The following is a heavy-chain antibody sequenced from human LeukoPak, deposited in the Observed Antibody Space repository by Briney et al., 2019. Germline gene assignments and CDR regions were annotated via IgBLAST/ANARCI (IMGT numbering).Heavy chain of an antibody. CDR2: IRYDGSNK. D-gene: IGHD3-10*01. V-gene: IGHV3-30*02. CDR3: TTEGYYGSGSYS. J-gene: IGHJ4*02. CDR1: GFTFSSHG. Sequence: GGSLRLSCAASGFTFSSHGMHWVRQTPAKGLEWVAFIRYDGSNKYYADSVKGRFIISRDNSKNTLFLQMNSLKTEDTAVYYCTTEGYYGSGSYSWDQGTLVTVSS.